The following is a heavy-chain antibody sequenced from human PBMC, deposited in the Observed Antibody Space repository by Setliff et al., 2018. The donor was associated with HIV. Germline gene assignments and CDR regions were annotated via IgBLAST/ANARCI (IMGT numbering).Heavy chain of an antibody. D-gene: IGHD5-12*01. CDR1: GGSVTSGGHY. V-gene: IGHV4-31*02. CDR2: INYTGSN. Sequence: SETLSLTCTVSGGSVTSGGHYWSWIRQQPGKAPEWIGYINYTGSNFYNPSLTDRLTISVDTSKNQFSLKLSYVTAADTAVYYCARGGNSRAAWFDSWGQGTLVTVSS. J-gene: IGHJ5*01. CDR3: ARGGNSRAAWFDS.